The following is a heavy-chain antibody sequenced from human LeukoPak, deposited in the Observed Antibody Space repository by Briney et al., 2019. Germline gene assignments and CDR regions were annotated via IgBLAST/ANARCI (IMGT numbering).Heavy chain of an antibody. CDR2: INSNRGDT. CDR3: ARGFTYVWGPPEDEYFDY. J-gene: IGHJ4*02. D-gene: IGHD3-16*01. V-gene: IGHV1-2*02. Sequence: DSVKVSCKASGYTFTGYYIHWVRQAPGQGLEWMGWINSNRGDTKYAREFQGRVTMTRDTSISTTYMEVSSLRSDDTALFYCARGFTYVWGPPEDEYFDYWGQGTLVTVSS. CDR1: GYTFTGYY.